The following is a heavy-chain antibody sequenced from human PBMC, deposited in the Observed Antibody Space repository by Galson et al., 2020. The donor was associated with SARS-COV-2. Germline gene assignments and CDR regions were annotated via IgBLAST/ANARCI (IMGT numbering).Heavy chain of an antibody. CDR1: GGTFSSYA. Sequence: SVKVSCKASGGTFSSYAISWVRQAPGQGLEWMGGIIPIFGTANYAQKFQGRVTITADKSTSTAYMELSSLRSEDTAVYYCARATRVTTARHFDLWGRGTLVTVSS. CDR3: ARATRVTTARHFDL. D-gene: IGHD4-17*01. CDR2: IIPIFGTA. J-gene: IGHJ2*01. V-gene: IGHV1-69*06.